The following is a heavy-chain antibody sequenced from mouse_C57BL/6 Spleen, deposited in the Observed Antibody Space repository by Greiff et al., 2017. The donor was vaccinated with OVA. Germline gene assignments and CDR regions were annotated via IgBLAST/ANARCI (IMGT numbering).Heavy chain of an antibody. CDR1: GYAFSSSW. Sequence: QVQLQQSGPELVKPGASVKISCKASGYAFSSSWMNWVKQRPGKGLEWIGRIYPGDGDTNYNGKFKGKATLTADKSSSTAYMQLSSLTSEDSAVYFCASPATGTGFDYWGQGTTLTVSS. J-gene: IGHJ2*01. CDR2: IYPGDGDT. CDR3: ASPATGTGFDY. V-gene: IGHV1-82*01. D-gene: IGHD4-1*01.